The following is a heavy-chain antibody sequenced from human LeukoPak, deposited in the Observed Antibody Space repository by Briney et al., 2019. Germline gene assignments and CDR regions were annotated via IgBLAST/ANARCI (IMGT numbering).Heavy chain of an antibody. Sequence: GGSLRLSCAASGFTVSSNYMSWVRQAPGKGLEWVSVVYSGGSTYYADSVKGRFTISRDYPKNTLYLQMNSLIAEDTAVYYCASLDSSGYVFDYWGQGTLVTVSS. CDR1: GFTVSSNY. CDR2: VYSGGST. CDR3: ASLDSSGYVFDY. D-gene: IGHD3-22*01. J-gene: IGHJ4*02. V-gene: IGHV3-53*01.